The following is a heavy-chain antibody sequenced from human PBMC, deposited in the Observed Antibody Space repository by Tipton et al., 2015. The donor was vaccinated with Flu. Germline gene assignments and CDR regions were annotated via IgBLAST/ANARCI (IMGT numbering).Heavy chain of an antibody. CDR3: ARDLVQDYRDQYFGMDV. J-gene: IGHJ6*02. V-gene: IGHV4-38-2*02. Sequence: LRLSCTVSGYSISSGYYWGWIRQSPGKGLEWIGNIYHSGRTYYNPSLKSRVTISVDTSKNQFSLKLTSVTAADTAVYYCARDLVQDYRDQYFGMDVWGQGTTVTVSS. CDR1: GYSISSGYY. CDR2: IYHSGRT. D-gene: IGHD4-11*01.